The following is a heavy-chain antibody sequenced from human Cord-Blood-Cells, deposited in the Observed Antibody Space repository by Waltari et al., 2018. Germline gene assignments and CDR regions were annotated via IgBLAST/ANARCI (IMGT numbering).Heavy chain of an antibody. V-gene: IGHV4-59*01. D-gene: IGHD3-3*01. J-gene: IGHJ4*02. CDR2: IYYSGST. Sequence: QVQLQESGPGLVKPSETLSLTCTVSGGSISSYYWSWIRQPPGKGLEWIGYIYYSGSTNYNPSRKSRVTISVDTSKNQFSLKLSSVTAADTAVYYCARGSQRVDFWSGYYFDYWGQGTLVTVSS. CDR1: GGSISSYY. CDR3: ARGSQRVDFWSGYYFDY.